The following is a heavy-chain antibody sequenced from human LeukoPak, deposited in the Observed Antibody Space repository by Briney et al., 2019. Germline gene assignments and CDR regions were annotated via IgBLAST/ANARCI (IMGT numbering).Heavy chain of an antibody. CDR3: ARTYSYGSSAFDY. D-gene: IGHD5-18*01. V-gene: IGHV5-51*01. Sequence: XGXGXEXMGIIYPGDSDTRNSPSFQGQVTISADKSISTAYLQWSSLKASDTAMYYCARTYSYGSSAFDYWGQGTLVTVSS. J-gene: IGHJ4*02. CDR2: IYPGDSDT.